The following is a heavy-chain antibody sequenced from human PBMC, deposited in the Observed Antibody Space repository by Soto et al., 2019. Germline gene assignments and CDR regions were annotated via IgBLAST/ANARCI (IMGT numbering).Heavy chain of an antibody. V-gene: IGHV3-30*18. D-gene: IGHD3-10*01. J-gene: IGHJ6*02. CDR1: GFTFSSYG. Sequence: GGSLRLSCAASGFTFSSYGMHWVRQAPGKGLEWVAVISYDGSNKYYADSVKGRFTISRDNSKNTLYLQMNSLRAEDTAVYYCAKDLDRAEYYYYYYGMDVWGQGTTVTVSS. CDR3: AKDLDRAEYYYYYYGMDV. CDR2: ISYDGSNK.